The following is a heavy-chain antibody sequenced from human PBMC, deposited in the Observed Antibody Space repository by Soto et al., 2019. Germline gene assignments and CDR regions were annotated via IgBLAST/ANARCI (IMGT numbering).Heavy chain of an antibody. CDR1: GGSFSGYY. CDR2: INHSGST. CDR3: ARGPAYGGNFYYGMDV. V-gene: IGHV4-34*01. J-gene: IGHJ6*02. D-gene: IGHD4-17*01. Sequence: SETLSLTCAVYGGSFSGYYWSWIRQPPGKGLEWIGEINHSGSTNYNPSLKSRVTISVDTSKNQFSLKLSSVTAADTAVYYCARGPAYGGNFYYGMDVWGQGTTVTVSS.